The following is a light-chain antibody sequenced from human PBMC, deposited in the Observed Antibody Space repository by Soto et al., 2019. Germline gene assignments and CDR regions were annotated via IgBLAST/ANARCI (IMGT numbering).Light chain of an antibody. CDR1: LYLLYSSNNKNY. J-gene: IGKJ4*01. CDR2: WAS. CDR3: QQYYGNPFT. V-gene: IGKV4-1*01. Sequence: IVMSHSADSLVVSLREGATLNCKSSLYLLYSSNNKNYLAWYQQKTGQPPRILIYWASTRESGVPDRFSGSGSGTDFTLTISRLQAEDVEVYYCQQYYGNPFTFGGGTKVDI.